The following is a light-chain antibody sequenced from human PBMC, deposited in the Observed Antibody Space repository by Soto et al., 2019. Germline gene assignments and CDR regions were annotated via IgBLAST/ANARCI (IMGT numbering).Light chain of an antibody. J-gene: IGLJ2*01. CDR2: EVS. V-gene: IGLV2-14*01. CDR1: SSDVGGYNY. CDR3: SSYTSSSTLDVV. Sequence: QSAMAEPAGVSGSPGQSITISCTGTSSDVGGYNYVSWYQQHPGKAPKLMIYEVSNRPSGVSNRFSGSKSGNTASLTISGLQAEDEADYYCSSYTSSSTLDVVFGGGTKVTV.